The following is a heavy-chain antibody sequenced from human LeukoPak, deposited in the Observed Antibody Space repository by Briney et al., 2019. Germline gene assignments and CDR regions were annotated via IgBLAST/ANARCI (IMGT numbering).Heavy chain of an antibody. CDR1: ENIFNRYD. CDR2: TNPNSGST. J-gene: IGHJ4*02. Sequence: GASVTVSCKAPENIFNRYDINWVRQATGQGLEWMGWTNPNSGSTGYAHKFQGRVTMTRTPSTSTAYMELSSLRSEDTAVYYCAFRYCTGGSCPSPFDYWGQGTLITVSS. CDR3: AFRYCTGGSCPSPFDY. V-gene: IGHV1-8*01. D-gene: IGHD2-15*01.